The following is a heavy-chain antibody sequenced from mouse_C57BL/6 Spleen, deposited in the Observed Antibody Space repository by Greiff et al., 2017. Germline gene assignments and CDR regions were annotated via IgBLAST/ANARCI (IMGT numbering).Heavy chain of an antibody. J-gene: IGHJ1*03. CDR3: AREAYDYDQYFDV. V-gene: IGHV3-6*01. Sequence: VQLQQSGPGLVKPSQSLSLTCSVTGYSITSGYYWNWIRQFPGNKLEWMGYISYDGSNNYNPSLKNRISITRDTSKNQFFLKLNSVTTEDTATYYCAREAYDYDQYFDVWGTGTTVTVSS. CDR2: ISYDGSN. CDR1: GYSITSGYY. D-gene: IGHD2-4*01.